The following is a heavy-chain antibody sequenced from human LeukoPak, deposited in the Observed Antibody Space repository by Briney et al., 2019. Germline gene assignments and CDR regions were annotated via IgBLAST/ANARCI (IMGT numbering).Heavy chain of an antibody. CDR2: INGASSTI. J-gene: IGHJ4*02. Sequence: GGSLRLSCAASGFTFSTYSMNWVRQAPGKGLEWVSYINGASSTIYYADSVKGRFTISRDNTKNSLYLQMNSLRAEDTAVYYCARDPAAWDYWGQGTLVTVSS. CDR1: GFTFSTYS. CDR3: ARDPAAWDY. V-gene: IGHV3-48*04. D-gene: IGHD6-13*01.